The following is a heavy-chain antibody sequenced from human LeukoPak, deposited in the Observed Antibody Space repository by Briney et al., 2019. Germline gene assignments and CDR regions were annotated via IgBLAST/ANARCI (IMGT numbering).Heavy chain of an antibody. V-gene: IGHV1-69*06. CDR2: IIPIFGTA. J-gene: IGHJ4*02. CDR1: GGTFSSYA. Sequence: SVKVSCKASGGTFSSYAISWVRQAPGQGLEWMGGIIPIFGTANYAQKFQGRVTITADKSTSTAYMELSSLRSEDTAVFYCAEDAIRYFDWLYYWGQGTLVTVSS. D-gene: IGHD3-9*01. CDR3: AEDAIRYFDWLYY.